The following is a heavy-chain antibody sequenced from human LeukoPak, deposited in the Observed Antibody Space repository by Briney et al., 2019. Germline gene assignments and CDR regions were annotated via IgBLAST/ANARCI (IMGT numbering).Heavy chain of an antibody. J-gene: IGHJ4*02. Sequence: KSSETLSLTCTVSGGSISSYYWSWIRQPPGKGLEWIGYIYYSGSTNYNPSLKSRVTISVDTSKNQFSLKLSSVTAADTAVYCCARIGDYYGSGSYYFDYWGQGTLVTVSS. D-gene: IGHD3-10*01. CDR3: ARIGDYYGSGSYYFDY. V-gene: IGHV4-59*01. CDR1: GGSISSYY. CDR2: IYYSGST.